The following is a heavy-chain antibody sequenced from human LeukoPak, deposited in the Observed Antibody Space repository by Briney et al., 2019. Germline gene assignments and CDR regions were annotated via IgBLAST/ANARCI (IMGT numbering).Heavy chain of an antibody. V-gene: IGHV1-69*02. CDR2: IIPILGIA. J-gene: IGHJ4*02. CDR1: GGTFSSYT. Sequence: ASVKVSCKASGGTFSSYTISWVRQAPGQGLEWMGRIIPILGIANYAQKFQGRVTITVDKSTSTAYMELSSLRSEDTAVYYCNYYDFWSGYYRDCWGQGTLVTVSS. D-gene: IGHD3-3*01. CDR3: NYYDFWSGYYRDC.